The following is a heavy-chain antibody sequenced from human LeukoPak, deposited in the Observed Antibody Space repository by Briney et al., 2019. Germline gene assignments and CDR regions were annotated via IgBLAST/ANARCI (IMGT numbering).Heavy chain of an antibody. D-gene: IGHD3-16*01. V-gene: IGHV4-34*01. J-gene: IGHJ4*02. Sequence: SETQSLTCAVYGGSFSGYYWSWIRQPPGKGLEWIGEINHSGSTNYNPSLKSRVTISVDTSKNQFSLRLSSVTAADTAVYYCARVRGNRGKYFDYWGQGTLVTVSS. CDR2: INHSGST. CDR3: ARVRGNRGKYFDY. CDR1: GGSFSGYY.